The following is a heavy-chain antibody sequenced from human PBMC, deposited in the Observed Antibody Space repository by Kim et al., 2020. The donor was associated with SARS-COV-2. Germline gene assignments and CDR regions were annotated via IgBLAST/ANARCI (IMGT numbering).Heavy chain of an antibody. D-gene: IGHD4-4*01. CDR3: ARVRYSNYDPFYDY. V-gene: IGHV1-3*01. J-gene: IGHJ4*02. Sequence: SQKFQGRVTITRDTSASTAYMELSSLRSEDTAVYYCARVRYSNYDPFYDYWGQGTLVTVSS.